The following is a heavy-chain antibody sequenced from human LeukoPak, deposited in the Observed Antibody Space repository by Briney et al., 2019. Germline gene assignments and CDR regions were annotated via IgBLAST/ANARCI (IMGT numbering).Heavy chain of an antibody. CDR1: GGSFSSYY. V-gene: IGHV4-34*01. CDR3: ARGPTISGTGYFDY. Sequence: SETLSFTCAVYGGSFSSYYWSWIRQSPGKGLEWIAEINHRGDTNYNPSVKSRVTISVDTSKNQFSLKVTSLTAADTAVYYCARGPTISGTGYFDYWGQGTLVTVSS. CDR2: INHRGDT. D-gene: IGHD1-7*01. J-gene: IGHJ4*03.